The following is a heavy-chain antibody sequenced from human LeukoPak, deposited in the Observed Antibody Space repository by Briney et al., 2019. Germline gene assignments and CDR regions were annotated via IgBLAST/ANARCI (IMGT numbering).Heavy chain of an antibody. CDR3: ARVVRQQLVLRGHWDFDY. Sequence: ASVKVSCKASGYTFTSYGISWVRQAPGQGLEWMGWISAYNGNTNYAQKLQGRVTMTTDTSTSTAYMELRSLRSDDTAVYYCARVVRQQLVLRGHWDFDYWGQGTLVTVSS. CDR1: GYTFTSYG. J-gene: IGHJ4*02. V-gene: IGHV1-18*01. D-gene: IGHD6-13*01. CDR2: ISAYNGNT.